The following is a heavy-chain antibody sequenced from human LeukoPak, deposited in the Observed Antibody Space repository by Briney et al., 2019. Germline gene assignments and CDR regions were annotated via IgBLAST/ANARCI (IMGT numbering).Heavy chain of an antibody. V-gene: IGHV3-23*01. CDR1: GFTLSTYA. CDR2: SDSGGGT. D-gene: IGHD1-26*01. Sequence: GGSLRLSCAASGFTLSTYAMSWVRQAAGKGLERVPLSDSGGGTYYADSVKGRFTISRDNSKNTLYLQLNSLRVEDTAVYYCAKNRGAGSHYYYHMNVWGKGTTVTVSS. J-gene: IGHJ6*03. CDR3: AKNRGAGSHYYYHMNV.